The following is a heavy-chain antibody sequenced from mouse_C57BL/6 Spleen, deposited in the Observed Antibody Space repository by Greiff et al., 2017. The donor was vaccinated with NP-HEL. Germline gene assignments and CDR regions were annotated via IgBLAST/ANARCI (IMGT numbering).Heavy chain of an antibody. CDR1: GYTFTDYN. CDR2: INPNNGGT. CDR3: AKDGGLYYYAMDY. D-gene: IGHD1-1*01. V-gene: IGHV1-22*01. J-gene: IGHJ4*01. Sequence: VQLQQSGPELVKPGASVKMSCKASGYTFTDYNMHWVKQSHGKSLEWIGYINPNNGGTSYNQKFKGKATLTVNKSSSTAYMELRSLTSEDSAVYYCAKDGGLYYYAMDYWGQGTSVTVSS.